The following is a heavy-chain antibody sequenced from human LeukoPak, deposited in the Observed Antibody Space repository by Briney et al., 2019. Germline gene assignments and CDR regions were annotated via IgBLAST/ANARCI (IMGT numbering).Heavy chain of an antibody. CDR3: ARGRYSYGTRFDY. CDR1: GGSISSGSYY. Sequence: SQTLSLTCTVSGGSISSGSYYWSWIRQPAGKGLEWIGEIYHSGSTNYNPSLKSRVTISVDKSKNQFSLKLSSVTAADTAVYYCARGRYSYGTRFDYWGQGTLVTVSS. D-gene: IGHD5-18*01. J-gene: IGHJ4*02. V-gene: IGHV4-61*09. CDR2: IYHSGST.